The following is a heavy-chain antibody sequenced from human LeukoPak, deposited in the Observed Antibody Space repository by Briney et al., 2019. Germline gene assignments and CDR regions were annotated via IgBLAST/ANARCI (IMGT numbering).Heavy chain of an antibody. D-gene: IGHD3-22*01. Sequence: SETLSLTCTVSGGSISSYYWSCIRQPPGKGREGIGYIYFSGSTNYNPSLKSRVTISVDTSKNQFSLKLSSVTAADTAVYYCARDEGRTNFDSSGYYFWGQGTLVTVSS. CDR2: IYFSGST. CDR1: GGSISSYY. CDR3: ARDEGRTNFDSSGYYF. J-gene: IGHJ4*02. V-gene: IGHV4-59*12.